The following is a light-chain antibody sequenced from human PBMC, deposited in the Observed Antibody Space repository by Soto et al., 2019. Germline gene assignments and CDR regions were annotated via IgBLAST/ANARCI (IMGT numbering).Light chain of an antibody. CDR1: SSNIGSNY. CDR2: RNN. J-gene: IGLJ3*02. CDR3: AAWDDSLSGWV. V-gene: IGLV1-47*01. Sequence: QAVVTQPPSASGTPGQRVTISCSGSSSNIGSNYVYWYQQLPGTAPTLLIYRNNQRPSGVPDRFSGSKSGTSASLAISGLRSEDEADYYWAAWDDSLSGWVFGGGTKVTVL.